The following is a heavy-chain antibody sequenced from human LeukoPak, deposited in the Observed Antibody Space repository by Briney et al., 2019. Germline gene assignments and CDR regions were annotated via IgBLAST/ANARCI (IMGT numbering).Heavy chain of an antibody. CDR1: GGSMSSGGYS. D-gene: IGHD6-6*01. J-gene: IGHJ5*02. CDR3: AKMSSSSNWFDP. CDR2: IYHSGNT. Sequence: SSETLSLTCAVSGGSMSSGGYSWSWIRQPPGKGLEFIGYIYHSGNTYYDPSLKSRVTISVDRSKNLLSLKLSSVTAADTAVYYCAKMSSSSNWFDPWGQGSLVTVSS. V-gene: IGHV4-30-2*01.